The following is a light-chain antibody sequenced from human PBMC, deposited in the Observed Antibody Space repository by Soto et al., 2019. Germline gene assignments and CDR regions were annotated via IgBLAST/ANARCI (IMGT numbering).Light chain of an antibody. CDR1: SSDVGAYDY. V-gene: IGLV2-14*03. J-gene: IGLJ1*01. CDR2: EVS. CDR3: SSYTSSSTRV. Sequence: SVLPQPASLSGSPGQSITLSCPGTSSDVGAYDYVSWYQQHPDKAPKLMIYEVSNRPSGVSNRFSGSKSVNTATLTISGLQADDEADYYCSSYTSSSTRVFGTGTKVTVL.